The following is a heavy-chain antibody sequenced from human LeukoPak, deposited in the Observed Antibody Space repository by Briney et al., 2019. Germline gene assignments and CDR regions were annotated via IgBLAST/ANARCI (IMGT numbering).Heavy chain of an antibody. V-gene: IGHV1-2*02. CDR1: GYTFTGYY. CDR2: INPNSGGT. D-gene: IGHD3-22*01. CDR3: AREEVDYYDSSGIIDY. J-gene: IGHJ4*02. Sequence: ASVKVSCKASGYTFTGYYMHWVRQAPGQGLEWMGWINPNSGGTNYAQKFQGRVTMTRDTSISTAYMELSRLRSDDTAVYYCAREEVDYYDSSGIIDYWGQGTLATVSS.